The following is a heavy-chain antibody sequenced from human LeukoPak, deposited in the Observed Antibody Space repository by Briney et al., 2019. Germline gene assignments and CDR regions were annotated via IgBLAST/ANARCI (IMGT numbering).Heavy chain of an antibody. V-gene: IGHV3-30*04. CDR2: ISYDASNK. Sequence: PGGSLRLSCAASGFTFSSYAMHWVRQAPGKGLEWVASISYDASNKNYADSVMGRFTISRDNSRSTLYLQMNSLRPEDTAIYYCAREGYYGSGSPPSLYFDYWGQGTLVTVSS. J-gene: IGHJ4*02. D-gene: IGHD3-10*01. CDR3: AREGYYGSGSPPSLYFDY. CDR1: GFTFSSYA.